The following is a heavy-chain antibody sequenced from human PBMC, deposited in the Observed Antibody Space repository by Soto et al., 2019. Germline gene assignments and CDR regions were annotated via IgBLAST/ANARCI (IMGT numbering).Heavy chain of an antibody. Sequence: GGSLRLSVAASGFTFETSAMSWVRQAPGKGLEWVSAISVSGGTTYYADSVKDRFTISRDNSKNTLFLQLNTLRAEDTAIYYCAKDRYCNGGSWYHRPNLLDCWGQGALVTVSS. J-gene: IGHJ4*02. CDR1: GFTFETSA. CDR2: ISVSGGTT. V-gene: IGHV3-23*01. CDR3: AKDRYCNGGSWYHRPNLLDC. D-gene: IGHD2-15*01.